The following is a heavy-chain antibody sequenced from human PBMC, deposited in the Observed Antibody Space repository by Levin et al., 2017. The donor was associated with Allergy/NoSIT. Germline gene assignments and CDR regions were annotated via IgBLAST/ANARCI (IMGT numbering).Heavy chain of an antibody. J-gene: IGHJ4*02. D-gene: IGHD3-22*01. CDR1: GGTFSSYA. CDR3: ARDLPYYYDSSGSQTKNYYFDY. CDR2: IIPIFGTA. Sequence: GASVKVSCKASGGTFSSYAISWVRQAPGQGLEWMGGIIPIFGTANYAQKFQGRVTITADESTSTAYMELSSLRSEDTAVYYCARDLPYYYDSSGSQTKNYYFDYWGQGTLVTVSS. V-gene: IGHV1-69*13.